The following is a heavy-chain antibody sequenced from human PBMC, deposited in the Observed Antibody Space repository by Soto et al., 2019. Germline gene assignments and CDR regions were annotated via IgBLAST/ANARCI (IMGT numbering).Heavy chain of an antibody. Sequence: QVQLQQWGAGLLKPSETLSLTCAVYGGSFSGYYWSWIRQPPGKGLEWIGEINHSGSTNYNPSLKSRVTISVDTSKNQSSLNLSSVTAADTAVYYCARAWESPLFMDVWGKGTTVTVSS. J-gene: IGHJ6*03. V-gene: IGHV4-34*01. CDR3: ARAWESPLFMDV. D-gene: IGHD1-26*01. CDR1: GGSFSGYY. CDR2: INHSGST.